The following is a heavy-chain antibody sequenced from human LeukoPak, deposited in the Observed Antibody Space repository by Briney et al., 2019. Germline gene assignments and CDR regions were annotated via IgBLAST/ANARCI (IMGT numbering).Heavy chain of an antibody. CDR2: IWYDGSNK. D-gene: IGHD6-19*01. V-gene: IGHV3-33*01. J-gene: IGHJ4*02. CDR3: ARDPEAVAGVTWDY. Sequence: PGGSLRLSCGASGFTFSSYGMHWVRQAPGKGLEWVAVIWYDGSNKYYADSVKGRFTISRDNSKNMLYLQMNSLRAEDTAVYYCARDPEAVAGVTWDYWGQGTLVTVSS. CDR1: GFTFSSYG.